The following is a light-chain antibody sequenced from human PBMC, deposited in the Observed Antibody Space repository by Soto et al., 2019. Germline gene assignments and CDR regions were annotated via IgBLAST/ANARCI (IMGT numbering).Light chain of an antibody. CDR1: SSDVGNYNY. Sequence: QSALTQPASVSGSPGQSITISCTGTSSDVGNYNYVSWYQQHPGKVPKLIIYEVSNRPSGVSNRFSGSKSGNTASLTISGLQAEDEADYYCTSYTTSSTLVFGGGTKVTVL. J-gene: IGLJ3*02. CDR3: TSYTTSSTLV. V-gene: IGLV2-14*01. CDR2: EVS.